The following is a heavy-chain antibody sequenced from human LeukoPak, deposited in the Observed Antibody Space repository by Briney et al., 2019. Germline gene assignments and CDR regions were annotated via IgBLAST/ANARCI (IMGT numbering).Heavy chain of an antibody. D-gene: IGHD4-17*01. V-gene: IGHV3-23*01. J-gene: IGHJ5*02. CDR3: AKDKGYGDYRWFDP. CDR1: GLTFSSYA. Sequence: GGSLRLSCAASGLTFSSYAMSWVRQAPGKGLEWVSAISGSGGSTYYADSVKGRFTISRDNSKNTLYLQMNSLRAEDTAVYYCAKDKGYGDYRWFDPWGQGTLVTVSS. CDR2: ISGSGGST.